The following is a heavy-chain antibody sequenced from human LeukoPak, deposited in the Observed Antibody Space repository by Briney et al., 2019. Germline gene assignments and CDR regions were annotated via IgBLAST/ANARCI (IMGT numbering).Heavy chain of an antibody. D-gene: IGHD7-27*01. CDR2: IWYDGSNK. J-gene: IGHJ4*02. CDR3: AKGSNWGSWFFDY. V-gene: IGHV3-33*06. Sequence: PGRSLRLSCAASGFTFSSYGMHWVRQAPGKGLEWGAVIWYDGSNKYSADSVKGRFTISRDNSKNTLYRQMNSLRAEDTAVYYCAKGSNWGSWFFDYWGQGTLVTVSS. CDR1: GFTFSSYG.